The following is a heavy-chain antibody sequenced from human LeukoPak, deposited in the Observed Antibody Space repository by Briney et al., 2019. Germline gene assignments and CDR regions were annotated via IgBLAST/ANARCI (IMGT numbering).Heavy chain of an antibody. CDR1: GDSVSSNSAA. D-gene: IGHD5-18*01. Sequence: SQTLSLTCAISGDSVSSNSAAWNWIRQSPSRGLEWLGRTYYRSKWYNDYAVSVKSRITINPDTSKNQFSLKLSSVTAADTAVYYCARGGATWIQLWLSPYYYYGMDVWGQGTTVTVSS. CDR2: TYYRSKWYN. V-gene: IGHV6-1*01. J-gene: IGHJ6*02. CDR3: ARGGATWIQLWLSPYYYYGMDV.